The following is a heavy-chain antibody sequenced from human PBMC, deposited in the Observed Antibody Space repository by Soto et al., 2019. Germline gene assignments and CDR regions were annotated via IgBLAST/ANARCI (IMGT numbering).Heavy chain of an antibody. V-gene: IGHV3-33*07. CDR2: IWYDGSQK. CDR1: GFNFSKFG. J-gene: IGHJ4*01. CDR3: AKEVWGLYTFGRPLDN. Sequence: QAHLVESGGRVVQPGRSLRLSCAASGFNFSKFGMYWVRQAPGKGLEWVAVIWYDGSQKYYADSVKGRFTISRDNSNNTLYMQMSRLRAEDTAVYYCAKEVWGLYTFGRPLDNWGHGTLVTVSS. D-gene: IGHD3-16*01.